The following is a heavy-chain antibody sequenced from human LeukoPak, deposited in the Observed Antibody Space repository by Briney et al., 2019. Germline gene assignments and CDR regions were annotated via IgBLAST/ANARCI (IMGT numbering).Heavy chain of an antibody. V-gene: IGHV5-51*01. CDR2: IYPGDSDT. CDR3: ARHRGSSGWYVVDY. D-gene: IGHD6-19*01. J-gene: IGHJ4*02. CDR1: GYRFTSYW. Sequence: GESLKISCKGSGYRFTSYWIGWVRQMPGKGLEGMGIIYPGDSDTRYSPSFQAQVTISANNSISTAYLQWSSLKASDTAMYYCARHRGSSGWYVVDYWGQGTLVTVSS.